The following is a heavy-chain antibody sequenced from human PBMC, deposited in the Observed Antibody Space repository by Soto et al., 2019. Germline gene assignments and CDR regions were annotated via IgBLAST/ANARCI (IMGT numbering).Heavy chain of an antibody. V-gene: IGHV3-33*01. CDR2: IWYDGSNK. Sequence: GGSLRLSCAASGFTFSSYGVHWVRQAPGKGLEWVAVIWYDGSNKYYADSVKGRFTISRDNSKNTLYLQMNSMRAEDTAVYYCARGANTYYYDNSGPDYWGQGTLVTVSS. CDR3: ARGANTYYYDNSGPDY. J-gene: IGHJ4*02. CDR1: GFTFSSYG. D-gene: IGHD3-22*01.